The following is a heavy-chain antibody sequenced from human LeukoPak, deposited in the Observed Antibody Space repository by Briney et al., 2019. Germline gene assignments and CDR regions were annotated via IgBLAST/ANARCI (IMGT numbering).Heavy chain of an antibody. V-gene: IGHV3-53*01. D-gene: IGHD6-13*01. CDR1: GFTVSSNY. CDR2: IYSGGST. Sequence: GGSLRLSCAASGFTVSSNYMSWVRQAPGKGLEWVSVIYSGGSTYYADSVKGRFTISRDNSKNTLYLQMNSLRAEDTAVYYCARETGESSSSYDYWGQGTLVTVSS. CDR3: ARETGESSSSYDY. J-gene: IGHJ4*02.